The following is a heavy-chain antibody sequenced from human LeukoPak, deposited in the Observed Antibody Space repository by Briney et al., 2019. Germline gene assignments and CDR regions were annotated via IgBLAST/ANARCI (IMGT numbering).Heavy chain of an antibody. CDR1: GGTFSSYA. CDR3: ARGSYVVDAFDI. J-gene: IGHJ3*02. V-gene: IGHV1-69*13. CDR2: IIPIFGTA. D-gene: IGHD3-16*01. Sequence: ASVKVSCKASGGTFSSYAISWVRQAPGQGLEWMGGIIPIFGTANYAQKFQGRVTITADESTSTAYMELSSLRSEDTAVYYCARGSYVVDAFDIWGQGTMVTVSP.